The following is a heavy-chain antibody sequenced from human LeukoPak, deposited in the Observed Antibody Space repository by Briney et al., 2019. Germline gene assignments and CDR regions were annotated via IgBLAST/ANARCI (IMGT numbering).Heavy chain of an antibody. D-gene: IGHD1-7*01. CDR1: GFTFSSCA. CDR3: ARVWGLNWNYEYFDY. CDR2: ISGSGGST. J-gene: IGHJ4*02. V-gene: IGHV3-23*01. Sequence: PGGSLRLSCAASGFTFSSCAMSWVRQAPGKGLEWVSAISGSGGSTYYADSVKGRFTISRDNSKNTLYLQMNSLRAEDTAVYYCARVWGLNWNYEYFDYWGQGTLVTVSS.